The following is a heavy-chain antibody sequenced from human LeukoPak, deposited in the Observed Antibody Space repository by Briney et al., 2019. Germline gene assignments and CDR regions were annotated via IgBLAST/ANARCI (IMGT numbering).Heavy chain of an antibody. CDR2: INPNSGGT. CDR3: ARDPGSGSYSYYYYMDV. Sequence: ASMKGSWQASGFTFTGYYIPWVRQAPGKRLGLMGRINPNSGGTNYAQKFQGRVTMTRDTSISTAYMELSRLRSDDTAVYYCARDPGSGSYSYYYYMDVWGKGTTVTISS. V-gene: IGHV1-2*02. CDR1: GFTFTGYY. D-gene: IGHD3-10*01. J-gene: IGHJ6*03.